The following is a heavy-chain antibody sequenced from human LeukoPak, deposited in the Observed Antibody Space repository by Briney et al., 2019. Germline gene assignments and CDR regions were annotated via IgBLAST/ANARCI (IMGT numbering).Heavy chain of an antibody. Sequence: GGSLRLSCAASVVVFCDYGMHGGRQAPGKGLEWGTRVRNDGSDKYYADSVKGRFTISRDNSKNTLYLQMNSLRPEDTAVYYCAKHYYGSGSQKYYFDYWGQGTLVTVSS. CDR3: AKHYYGSGSQKYYFDY. V-gene: IGHV3-30*02. D-gene: IGHD3-10*01. J-gene: IGHJ4*02. CDR2: VRNDGSDK. CDR1: VVVFCDYG.